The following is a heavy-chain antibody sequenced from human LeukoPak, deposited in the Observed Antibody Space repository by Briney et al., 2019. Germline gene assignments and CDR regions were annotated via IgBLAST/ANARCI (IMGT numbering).Heavy chain of an antibody. V-gene: IGHV3-21*01. Sequence: GGSLRHSCAPSGFNFSTYILNWVRQAPRRGVEWVSSICISGGYIYYADSLKGRCTLSRDNAKTPLYLQMNSRRVEDTAVYYCARDQGYCSSTSCYAHYFDFWGQGTLVTASS. D-gene: IGHD2-2*01. J-gene: IGHJ4*02. CDR2: ICISGGYI. CDR3: ARDQGYCSSTSCYAHYFDF. CDR1: GFNFSTYI.